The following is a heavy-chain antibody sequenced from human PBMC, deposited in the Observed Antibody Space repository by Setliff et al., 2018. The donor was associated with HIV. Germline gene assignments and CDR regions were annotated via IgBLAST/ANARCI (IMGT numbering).Heavy chain of an antibody. V-gene: IGHV4-59*08. J-gene: IGHJ4*02. CDR1: GGSISSYF. CDR2: IYNSGST. D-gene: IGHD3-22*01. CDR3: ARQVPIPGVAVTPIDF. Sequence: SETLSLTCAVSGGSISSYFWSWVRQSPGKGLEWIGYIYNSGSTRYNPSLESRVTISVDTSKNEFSLKLTSVTAADTAVYYCARQVPIPGVAVTPIDFWGQGILVTVSS.